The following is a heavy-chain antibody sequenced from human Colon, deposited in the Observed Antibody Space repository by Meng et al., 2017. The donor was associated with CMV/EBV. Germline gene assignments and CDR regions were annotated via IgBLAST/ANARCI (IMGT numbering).Heavy chain of an antibody. Sequence: KACGVTISSYTIDWVRQAPGQGLEWMGGIIPVFGTTNYAQPFQGRVTVTMDESTNTAYMELNSLRSEDTAVYYCAKSYSTSETGYFDYWGQGTLVTVSS. CDR1: GVTISSYT. CDR2: IIPVFGTT. CDR3: AKSYSTSETGYFDY. J-gene: IGHJ4*02. V-gene: IGHV1-69*05. D-gene: IGHD5-18*01.